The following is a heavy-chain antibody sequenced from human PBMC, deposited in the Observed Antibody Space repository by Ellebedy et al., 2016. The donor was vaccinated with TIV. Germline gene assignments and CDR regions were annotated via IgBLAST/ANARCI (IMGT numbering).Heavy chain of an antibody. Sequence: SETLSLTCTVSGGSISSYYWSWIRQHPGKGLEWIGYIYYSGSTYYNPSLKSRVTISVDTSKNQFSLKLSSVTAADTAVYYCAREGLTGTIDYWGQGTLVTVSS. D-gene: IGHD1-20*01. CDR3: AREGLTGTIDY. V-gene: IGHV4-59*12. CDR2: IYYSGST. J-gene: IGHJ4*02. CDR1: GGSISSYY.